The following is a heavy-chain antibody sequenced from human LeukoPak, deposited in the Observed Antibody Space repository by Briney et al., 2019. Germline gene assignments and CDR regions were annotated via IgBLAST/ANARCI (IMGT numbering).Heavy chain of an antibody. V-gene: IGHV4-34*01. D-gene: IGHD6-13*01. J-gene: IGHJ4*02. CDR3: AREPIAAAGNFDY. Sequence: SETLSLTCAVYGGSFSGYYWSWIRQPPGKGLEWIGEINHSGSTNYNPSLKSRVTISVDTSKNQFSLKLSSVTAADTAVYYCAREPIAAAGNFDYWGQGTLVTVSS. CDR2: INHSGST. CDR1: GGSFSGYY.